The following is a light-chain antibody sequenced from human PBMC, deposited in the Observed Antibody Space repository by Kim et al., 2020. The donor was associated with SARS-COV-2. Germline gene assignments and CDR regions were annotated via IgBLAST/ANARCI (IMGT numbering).Light chain of an antibody. Sequence: GDRVTITCRESQGITKSLAGYQQKPGKVPQLLIYAASALQAGVPSRFSGSGSGTDFTLTISSLQPEDVATYYCQKYNSAPWTFGQGTKVDIK. CDR1: QGITKS. CDR2: AAS. CDR3: QKYNSAPWT. V-gene: IGKV1-27*01. J-gene: IGKJ1*01.